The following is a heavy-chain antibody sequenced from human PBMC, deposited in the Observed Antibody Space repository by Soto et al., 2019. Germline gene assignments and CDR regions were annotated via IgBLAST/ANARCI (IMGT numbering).Heavy chain of an antibody. V-gene: IGHV4-61*01. D-gene: IGHD6-19*01. CDR3: ARDQVGLRSSSSGLYYRYFDL. CDR2: IYYSGST. CDR1: GGSVSSGSYY. J-gene: IGHJ2*01. Sequence: QVQLQESGPGLVKPSETLSLTCTVSGGSVSSGSYYWSWIRQPPGKGLEWLGYIYYSGSTNYNPALTSLVNISVDTAKDQSSLKLSSVAAADTAVYYWARDQVGLRSSSSGLYYRYFDLWGRGTLVTVSS.